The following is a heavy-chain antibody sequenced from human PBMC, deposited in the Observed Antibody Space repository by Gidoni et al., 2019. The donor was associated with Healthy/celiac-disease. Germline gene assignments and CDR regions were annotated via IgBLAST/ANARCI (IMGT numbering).Heavy chain of an antibody. Sequence: EVQLVESRGGLVQPGGSLRLSCAASGFTFSSYWMHWVRQAPGKGLVWVSRINSDGSSTSYADSVKGRFTISRDNAKNTLYLQMNSLRAEDTAVYYCARDKEVYYYYYGMDVWGQGTTVTVSS. V-gene: IGHV3-74*01. J-gene: IGHJ6*02. CDR3: ARDKEVYYYYYGMDV. CDR2: INSDGSST. CDR1: GFTFSSYW.